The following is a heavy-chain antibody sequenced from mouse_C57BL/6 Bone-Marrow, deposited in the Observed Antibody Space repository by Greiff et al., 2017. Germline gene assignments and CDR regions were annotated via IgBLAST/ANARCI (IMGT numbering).Heavy chain of an antibody. Sequence: QVQLQQSGAELVRPGTSVKMSCKASGYTFTNYWIGWAKQRPGHGLEWIGDIYPGGGYTNYNAKFQGKATLTADKSSSTAYMQFSSLTSEDAAIYYCATGSSPAWFAYWGQGTLVTVSA. CDR2: IYPGGGYT. CDR3: ATGSSPAWFAY. J-gene: IGHJ3*01. D-gene: IGHD1-1*01. CDR1: GYTFTNYW. V-gene: IGHV1-63*01.